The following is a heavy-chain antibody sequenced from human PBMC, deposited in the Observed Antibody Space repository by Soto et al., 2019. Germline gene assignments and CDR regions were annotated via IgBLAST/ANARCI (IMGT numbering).Heavy chain of an antibody. J-gene: IGHJ4*02. Sequence: QITLKESGPTLVKPTQTLTLTCTFSGFSLSTSGVGVGWIRQPPGKALEWLALIYWDDDKRYSPSLKSRLTITKXXSXNXXVLTMTNIDPVDTATYYCAHSPPGTYDSSGGDFDYWGQGTLVTVSS. CDR2: IYWDDDK. D-gene: IGHD3-22*01. CDR1: GFSLSTSGVG. CDR3: AHSPPGTYDSSGGDFDY. V-gene: IGHV2-5*02.